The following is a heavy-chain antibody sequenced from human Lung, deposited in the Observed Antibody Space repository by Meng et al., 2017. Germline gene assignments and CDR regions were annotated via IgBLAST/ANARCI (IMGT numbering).Heavy chain of an antibody. CDR3: TNDRLNH. V-gene: IGHV3-74*01. CDR1: GFTFTYHW. Sequence: EGQLWESGGGLVPPGGSLRLSCAASGFTFTYHWMHWVRQGPGKGLVWVSRINRDGTKPTYADSVKGRFTISRDNAKNTLYLQMNNLRAEDTAFYYCTNDRLNHWGQGALVTVSS. D-gene: IGHD1-1*01. CDR2: INRDGTKP. J-gene: IGHJ1*01.